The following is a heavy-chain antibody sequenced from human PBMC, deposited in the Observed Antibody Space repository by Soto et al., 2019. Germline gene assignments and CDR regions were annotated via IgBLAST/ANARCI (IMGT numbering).Heavy chain of an antibody. Sequence: QVQLVESGGGVVQPGRSLRLSCAASGFTFSSYGMHWVRQAPGKGLEWVAVISYDGSNKYYADSVKGRFTISRDNSKNTLYLQMNSLRAEDTAVYYCAKDGVYCSSTSCSYYYYYYMDVWGKGTTVTVSS. D-gene: IGHD2-2*01. J-gene: IGHJ6*03. CDR3: AKDGVYCSSTSCSYYYYYYMDV. V-gene: IGHV3-30*18. CDR1: GFTFSSYG. CDR2: ISYDGSNK.